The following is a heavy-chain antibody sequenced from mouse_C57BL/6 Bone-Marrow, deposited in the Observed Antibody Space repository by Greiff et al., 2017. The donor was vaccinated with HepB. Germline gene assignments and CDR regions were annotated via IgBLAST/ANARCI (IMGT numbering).Heavy chain of an antibody. J-gene: IGHJ1*03. Sequence: VQLKESGAELVRPGASVKLSCTASGFNIKDDYMHWVKQRPEQGLEWIGWIDPENGDTEYASKVQGKATITADTSSNTAYLQLSSLTSEDTAVYYCTTPIYYGNYWYFDVWGTGTTVTVSS. D-gene: IGHD2-1*01. CDR2: IDPENGDT. V-gene: IGHV14-4*01. CDR3: TTPIYYGNYWYFDV. CDR1: GFNIKDDY.